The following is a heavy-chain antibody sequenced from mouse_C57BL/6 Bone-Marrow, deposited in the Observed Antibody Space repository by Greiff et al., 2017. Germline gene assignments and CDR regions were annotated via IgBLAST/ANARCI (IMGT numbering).Heavy chain of an antibody. CDR2: IDPSASYT. D-gene: IGHD2-12*01. Sequence: QVQLQQPGAELVKPGASVKLSCKASGYTFTSYWMQWVKQRPGQGLEWIGEIDPSASYTNYNQKFKGKATLTVDTSSSTAYMQLSSLTSEDSAVYYCARLGLYDPYWYFDVWGTGTTVTVSS. J-gene: IGHJ1*03. CDR1: GYTFTSYW. V-gene: IGHV1-50*01. CDR3: ARLGLYDPYWYFDV.